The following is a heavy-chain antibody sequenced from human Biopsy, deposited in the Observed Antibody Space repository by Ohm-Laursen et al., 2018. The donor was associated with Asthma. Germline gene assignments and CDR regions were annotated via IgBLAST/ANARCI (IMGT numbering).Heavy chain of an antibody. CDR1: GGSVSSGSYY. J-gene: IGHJ2*01. V-gene: IGHV4-61*01. D-gene: IGHD2-15*01. CDR3: ARVPTTLRYFDL. Sequence: TLSLTCIVSGGSVSSGSYYWSWIRQPPGKGLAWVSYISYSGSTDYNPSLKSRLTISMDTSKNQFSLKLSSVTAADTAVYHCARVPTTLRYFDLWGRGTLVTVSS. CDR2: ISYSGST.